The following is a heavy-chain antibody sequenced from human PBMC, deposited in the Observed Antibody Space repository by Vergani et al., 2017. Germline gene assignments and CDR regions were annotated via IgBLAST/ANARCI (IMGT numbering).Heavy chain of an antibody. CDR1: GFTFSSYG. V-gene: IGHV3-30*18. CDR2: ISYDGSNK. CDR3: AKDLGDSYGRLVQALDY. D-gene: IGHD5-18*01. Sequence: QVQLVESGGGVVQPGRSLRLSCAASGFTFSSYGMHWVRQAPGKGLEWVAVISYDGSNKYYADSVKGRFTISRDNSKNTLYLQMNSLRAEDTAVYYCAKDLGDSYGRLVQALDYWGQGTLVTVSS. J-gene: IGHJ4*02.